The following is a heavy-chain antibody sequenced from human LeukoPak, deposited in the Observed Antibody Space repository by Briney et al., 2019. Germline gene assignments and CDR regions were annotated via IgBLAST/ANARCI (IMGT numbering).Heavy chain of an antibody. V-gene: IGHV4-59*01. Sequence: PSETLSLTCTASGGTISSYYWSWIRQPPGKGLEWIGYIYYSGSTNYNPSLKSRVTISVDTSKNQLSLKLSSVTAADTAVYYCARPMMALAALDAFDIWGQGTMVTVSS. CDR3: ARPMMALAALDAFDI. CDR1: GGTISSYY. CDR2: IYYSGST. D-gene: IGHD6-6*01. J-gene: IGHJ3*02.